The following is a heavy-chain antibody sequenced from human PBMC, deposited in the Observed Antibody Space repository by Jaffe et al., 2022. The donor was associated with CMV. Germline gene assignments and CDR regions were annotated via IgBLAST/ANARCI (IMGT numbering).Heavy chain of an antibody. CDR1: GYTFSDYH. Sequence: QVQLLQSAAEVQKPGASVKVSCKASGYTFSDYHIHWMRQVPGQGPEWMGWINPKSGGTDSAQKFQGRLTLTRDISSATVYMELSPLRFDDTAVYYCARDFEISGYTYGFVGGSPLGYWGQGTLVTVSS. CDR2: INPKSGGT. V-gene: IGHV1-2*02. J-gene: IGHJ4*02. D-gene: IGHD5-12*01. CDR3: ARDFEISGYTYGFVGGSPLGY.